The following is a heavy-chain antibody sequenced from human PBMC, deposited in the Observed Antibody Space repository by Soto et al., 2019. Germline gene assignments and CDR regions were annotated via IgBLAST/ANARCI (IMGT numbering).Heavy chain of an antibody. D-gene: IGHD4-17*01. V-gene: IGHV3-23*01. J-gene: IGHJ3*02. CDR1: GFTFRNYA. CDR2: ISASVGRT. CDR3: GKEPNCDYVGACEM. Sequence: EVQLLDSGGGLVQPGGSLRLSCAASGFTFRNYAMSWVRQAPGKGLEWVSGISASVGRTYYAVSVKGRFTISRDNSKYTLYMQRTSLRAGDTAVYFCGKEPNCDYVGACEMWGQRTMVTVSS.